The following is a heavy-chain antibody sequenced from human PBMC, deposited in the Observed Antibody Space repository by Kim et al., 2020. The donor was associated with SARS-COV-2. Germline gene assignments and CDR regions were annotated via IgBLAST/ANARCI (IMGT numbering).Heavy chain of an antibody. Sequence: SVKVSCKASGYTFTSYDINWVRQATGQGLEWMGWMNPNSGNTGYAQKFQGRVTMTRNTSISTAYMELSSLRSEDTAVYYCARVFRAYYYDSSGYSELYYFDYWGQGTLVTVSS. D-gene: IGHD3-22*01. CDR2: MNPNSGNT. J-gene: IGHJ4*02. CDR3: ARVFRAYYYDSSGYSELYYFDY. V-gene: IGHV1-8*01. CDR1: GYTFTSYD.